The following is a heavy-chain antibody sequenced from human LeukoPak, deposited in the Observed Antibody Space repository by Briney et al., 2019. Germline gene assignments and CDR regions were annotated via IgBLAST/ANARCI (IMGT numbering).Heavy chain of an antibody. CDR3: ARGIAAAATSWYYYYYMDV. CDR1: GYTFTSND. Sequence: ASVKVSCKASGYTFTSNDINWVRQAPGQGLEWMGWMNPNSGNTGYEHKFQGRVTMTRNTSISTAYMELSSLRSEDTAVYYCARGIAAAATSWYYYYYMDVWGKGTTVTVSS. D-gene: IGHD6-13*01. V-gene: IGHV1-8*01. CDR2: MNPNSGNT. J-gene: IGHJ6*03.